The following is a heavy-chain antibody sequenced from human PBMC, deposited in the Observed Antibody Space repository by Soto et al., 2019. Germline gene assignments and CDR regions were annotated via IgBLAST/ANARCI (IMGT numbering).Heavy chain of an antibody. V-gene: IGHV4-4*07. D-gene: IGHD3-3*01. CDR2: IYSSGGT. Sequence: SETLSLTCTVSGGAISGYYWTWIRQSAGKGLEWIGRIYSSGGTKYNPSLQSRVTMSLDTSKNQFSLRLTSVTAADTAVYYCARGQRFSDSFDPWGQGTWVTVSS. J-gene: IGHJ5*02. CDR1: GGAISGYY. CDR3: ARGQRFSDSFDP.